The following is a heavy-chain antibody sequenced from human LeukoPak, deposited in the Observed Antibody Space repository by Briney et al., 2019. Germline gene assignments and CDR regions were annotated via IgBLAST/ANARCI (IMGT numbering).Heavy chain of an antibody. J-gene: IGHJ6*03. D-gene: IGHD5/OR15-5a*01. CDR1: GGSISSGSYY. CDR2: IYTSGST. CDR3: ARDSVDYYYYYMDV. Sequence: SQTLSLTCTVSGGSISSGSYYWSWIRQPAGKGLEWIGRIYTSGSTNYNPSLKSRVTISVDTSKNQFSLKLSSVTAADTAVYYCARDSVDYYYYYMDVWGKGTTVTVSS. V-gene: IGHV4-61*02.